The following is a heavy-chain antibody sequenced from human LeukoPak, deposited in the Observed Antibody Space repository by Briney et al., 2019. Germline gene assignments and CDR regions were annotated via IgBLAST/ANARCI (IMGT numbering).Heavy chain of an antibody. J-gene: IGHJ4*02. Sequence: TGGSLRLSCAASGFTLSSFWMHWVRQAPGKGLEWVANIQRHASAKYFVDSVMARFTISRDNAKNSLYLQMDSLTAEDTAVYYCAGMSFEYWGQETLVTVSS. V-gene: IGHV3-7*04. CDR1: GFTLSSFW. CDR2: IQRHASAK. CDR3: AGMSFEY.